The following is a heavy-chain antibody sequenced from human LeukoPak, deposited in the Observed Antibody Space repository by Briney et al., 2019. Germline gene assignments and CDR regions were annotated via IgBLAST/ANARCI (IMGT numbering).Heavy chain of an antibody. CDR1: GYTFTGYY. Sequence: GASVKVSCKASGYTFTGYYMHWVRQAPGQGLEWMGWINPNSGGTNYAQKFQGRVTMTRDTSISTAYMELSRLRSDDTAVYYCARDTYYYDSSGYVSQFDYWGQGTLVTVSS. D-gene: IGHD3-22*01. CDR3: ARDTYYYDSSGYVSQFDY. J-gene: IGHJ4*02. V-gene: IGHV1-2*02. CDR2: INPNSGGT.